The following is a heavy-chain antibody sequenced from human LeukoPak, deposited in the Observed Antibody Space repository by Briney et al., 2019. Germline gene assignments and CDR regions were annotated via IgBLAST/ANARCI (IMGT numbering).Heavy chain of an antibody. CDR2: ISAYNGNT. D-gene: IGHD3-22*01. CDR3: ARESGNYYYDSSGYYEKIEYFQH. J-gene: IGHJ1*01. V-gene: IGHV1-18*01. CDR1: GYTFTSYG. Sequence: GASVKVSCKASGYTFTSYGISWVRQAPGQGLEWMGWISAYNGNTNYAQKLQGRVTMTTDTSTSTAYMELRSLRSDDTAVYYCARESGNYYYDSSGYYEKIEYFQHWGQGTLVTVSS.